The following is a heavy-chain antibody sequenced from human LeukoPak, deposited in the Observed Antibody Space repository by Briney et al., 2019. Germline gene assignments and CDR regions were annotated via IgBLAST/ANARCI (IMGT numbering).Heavy chain of an antibody. Sequence: PGGSLRLSCAASGFSVNSNYMSWVRQAPGKGLEWVSILYSGGATYYADSVKGRFTISRDISKNTVYLQMNSPRLEDTAVYYCARSGYETLLSIDYWGQGTLVTVSS. CDR1: GFSVNSNY. J-gene: IGHJ4*02. V-gene: IGHV3-66*02. D-gene: IGHD5-12*01. CDR2: LYSGGAT. CDR3: ARSGYETLLSIDY.